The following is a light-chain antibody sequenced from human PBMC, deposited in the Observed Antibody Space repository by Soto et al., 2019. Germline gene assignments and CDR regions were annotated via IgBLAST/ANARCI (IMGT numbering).Light chain of an antibody. CDR3: GTWDSSLSAVV. Sequence: QSVLTQPPSVSAAPGQKVTISCSGSGSNIGNNYVSWHQLLPGTAPKLLIYDNNERPSGIPDRFSASKSGTSATLVITGLQAGDEADYYCGTWDSSLSAVVFGGGTKLTVL. J-gene: IGLJ2*01. CDR2: DNN. V-gene: IGLV1-51*01. CDR1: GSNIGNNY.